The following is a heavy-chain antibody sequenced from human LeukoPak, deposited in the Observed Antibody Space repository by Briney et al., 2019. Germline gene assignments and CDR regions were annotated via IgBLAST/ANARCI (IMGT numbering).Heavy chain of an antibody. CDR3: ARNEYATGWFDH. CDR2: MTPNSGRT. V-gene: IGHV1-8*01. CDR1: GYTFTSFD. Sequence: GASVKVSCKASGYTFTSFDINWVRQATGQGLEWLGWMTPNSGRTGYAQKFQGRVTLTRDTSTSTAYMELSSLTSEDTAVYYCARNEYATGWFDHWGQGTVVTVSS. D-gene: IGHD2-2*01. J-gene: IGHJ5*02.